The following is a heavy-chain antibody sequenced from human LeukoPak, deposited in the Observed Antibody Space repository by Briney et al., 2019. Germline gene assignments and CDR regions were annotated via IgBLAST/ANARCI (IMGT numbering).Heavy chain of an antibody. V-gene: IGHV6-1*01. CDR2: TYYRSKWYN. CDR1: GDSVSSNSAA. CDR3: ARSCGQDYYDILTGSFSRRWFDP. Sequence: SQTLSLTCAISGDSVSSNSAAWNWIRQSPSRGLEWLGRTYYRSKWYNDYAVSVKSRITINPDTSKNQFSLQLNSVTPEDTAVYYCARSCGQDYYDILTGSFSRRWFDPWGQGTLVTVSS. D-gene: IGHD3-9*01. J-gene: IGHJ5*02.